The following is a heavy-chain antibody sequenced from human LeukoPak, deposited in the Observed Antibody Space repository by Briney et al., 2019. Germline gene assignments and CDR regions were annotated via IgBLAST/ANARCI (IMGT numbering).Heavy chain of an antibody. CDR3: AKGRASSWYLSFDY. CDR2: INSDGSST. D-gene: IGHD6-13*01. CDR1: GFTFSIYW. V-gene: IGHV3-74*01. J-gene: IGHJ4*02. Sequence: GGSLRLSCAASGFTFSIYWMHWVRQVPGKGLVWVSRINSDGSSTTYADSVKGRFTISRDNSKNTLYLQMSSLRADDTALYYCAKGRASSWYLSFDYWGQGTLVTVSS.